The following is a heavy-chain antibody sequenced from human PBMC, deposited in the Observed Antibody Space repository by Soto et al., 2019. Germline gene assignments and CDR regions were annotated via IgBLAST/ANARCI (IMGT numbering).Heavy chain of an antibody. D-gene: IGHD3-22*01. CDR3: ARVYDSSGYYFYYYYGMDV. CDR2: MNPNSGNT. V-gene: IGHV1-8*01. J-gene: IGHJ6*02. CDR1: GYTFTSYD. Sequence: QVQLVQSGAEVKKPGASVKVSCKASGYTFTSYDINWVRQATGQGLEWMGWMNPNSGNTGYAQKFQGRVTMTRNTSISTAYMELSSLRSEDTAVYYCARVYDSSGYYFYYYYGMDVWGQGTTVTVSS.